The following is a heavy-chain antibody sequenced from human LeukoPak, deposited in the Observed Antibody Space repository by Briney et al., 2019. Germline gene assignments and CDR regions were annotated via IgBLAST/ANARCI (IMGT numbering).Heavy chain of an antibody. V-gene: IGHV3-7*03. CDR1: GFRFSSYW. CDR2: IKQDGSEK. J-gene: IGHJ4*02. CDR3: ASQPAAADVDY. D-gene: IGHD2-2*01. Sequence: PGGSLRLSCAASGFRFSSYWMTWVRQAPGKGLEWVANIKQDGSEKSYVDSVKGRFTISRDNAKNSLCLQMNSLRADDTGVYYCASQPAAADVDYWGQGTLVTVSS.